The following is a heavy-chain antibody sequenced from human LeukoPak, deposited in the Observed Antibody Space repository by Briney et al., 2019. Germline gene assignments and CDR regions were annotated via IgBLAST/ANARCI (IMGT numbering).Heavy chain of an antibody. J-gene: IGHJ3*02. Sequence: PGGSLRLSCAASGFTFSSYSMNWVRQAPGKGLEWVSSISSSSSYIYYADSVKGRFTISRDNAKNSLYLQMNSLRAEDTAVYYCARDPSGGRKLWTSHDAFDIWGQGTMVTVSS. CDR3: ARDPSGGRKLWTSHDAFDI. V-gene: IGHV3-21*01. CDR1: GFTFSSYS. CDR2: ISSSSSYI. D-gene: IGHD5-18*01.